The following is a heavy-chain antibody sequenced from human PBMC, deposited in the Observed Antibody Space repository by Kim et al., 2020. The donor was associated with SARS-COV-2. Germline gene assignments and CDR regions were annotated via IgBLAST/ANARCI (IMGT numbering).Heavy chain of an antibody. V-gene: IGHV4-39*01. CDR1: GGSISSSSYY. Sequence: SETLSLTCTVSGGSISSSSYYWGWIRRPPGKGLEWIGSIYYSGSTYYKPSLESRVTVSVDTSKNQFSRRLSSVTAADTAVYYCASHGVRLLIDDAFDIWGQETMVTVSS. D-gene: IGHD3-10*01. CDR3: ASHGVRLLIDDAFDI. J-gene: IGHJ3*02. CDR2: IYYSGST.